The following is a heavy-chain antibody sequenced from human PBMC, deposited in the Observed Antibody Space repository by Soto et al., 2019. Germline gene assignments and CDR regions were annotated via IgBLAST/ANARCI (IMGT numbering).Heavy chain of an antibody. D-gene: IGHD6-19*01. J-gene: IGHJ4*02. CDR3: AASSGWRHAFDY. V-gene: IGHV4-31*03. CDR1: SGSISSDGYY. CDR2: IYYSGST. Sequence: LSLTCTVSSGSISSDGYYWNWVRQHPGKGLEWIGYIYYSGSTYSNPSLKSRVTISVDTSKNQFSLKLSSVTAADTAVYYCAASSGWRHAFDYWGQGTLVTVSS.